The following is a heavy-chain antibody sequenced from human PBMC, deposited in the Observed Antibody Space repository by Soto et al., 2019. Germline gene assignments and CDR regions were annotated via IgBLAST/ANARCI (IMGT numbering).Heavy chain of an antibody. J-gene: IGHJ6*02. V-gene: IGHV1-2*04. CDR2: INPKSGGT. CDR1: GYSFTDYH. CDR3: ARGHSTDCSNGVCSFFYNQDMDI. D-gene: IGHD2-8*01. Sequence: AAVKLSLKDSGYSFTDYHIHWVRQAPGQGLDCLGRINPKSGGTSTAQKFQGWVTMTTDTSISTASMELTRLTSDDTAIYYCARGHSTDCSNGVCSFFYNQDMDIWG.